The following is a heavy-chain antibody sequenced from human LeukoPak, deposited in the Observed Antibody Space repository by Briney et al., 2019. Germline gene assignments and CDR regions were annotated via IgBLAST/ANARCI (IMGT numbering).Heavy chain of an antibody. J-gene: IGHJ4*02. Sequence: PGGSLRLSCAASGFTFINAYMNWVRQAPGKGLEWVSCISSSSSYIYYADSVKGRFTISRDNAKNSLYLQMNSLRAEDTAVYYCARLRGFDYWGQGTLVTVSS. V-gene: IGHV3-21*01. CDR1: GFTFINAY. CDR3: ARLRGFDY. D-gene: IGHD3-10*01. CDR2: ISSSSSYI.